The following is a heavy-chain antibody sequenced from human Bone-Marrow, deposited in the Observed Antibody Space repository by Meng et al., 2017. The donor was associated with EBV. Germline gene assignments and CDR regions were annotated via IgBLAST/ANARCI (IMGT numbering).Heavy chain of an antibody. CDR3: ARVLGVIAAVPGY. Sequence: VRRVQIWGEVKKPGASVKGACKASGYTLTGYYMHWVRQAPGQGLEWMGRINPNSGGTNYAQKFQGRVTMTRDTSISTAYMELSRLRSDDTAVYYCARVLGVIAAVPGYWGQGTLVTVSS. D-gene: IGHD6-13*01. CDR2: INPNSGGT. V-gene: IGHV1-2*06. CDR1: GYTLTGYY. J-gene: IGHJ4*02.